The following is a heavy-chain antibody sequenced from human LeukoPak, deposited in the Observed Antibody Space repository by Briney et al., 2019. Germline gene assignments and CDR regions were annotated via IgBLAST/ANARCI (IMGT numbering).Heavy chain of an antibody. J-gene: IGHJ6*03. Sequence: PGGSLRLSCSASGFTFKNYALSWVRQAPGKGLEWASDISGSGGSTCYADSVKGRFTISRDNSKNTLYLQLNSLRVEDTAVYYCAKGSGDSSGYYYSYYYYYMDVWGKGTTVTVSS. CDR3: AKGSGDSSGYYYSYYYYYMDV. D-gene: IGHD3-22*01. V-gene: IGHV3-23*01. CDR1: GFTFKNYA. CDR2: ISGSGGST.